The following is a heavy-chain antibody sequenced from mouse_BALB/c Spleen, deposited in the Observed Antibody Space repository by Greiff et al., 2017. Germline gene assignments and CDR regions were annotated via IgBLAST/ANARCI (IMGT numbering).Heavy chain of an antibody. Sequence: VQLQQSGAELVRPGASVKMSCKASGYTFTSYWMHWVKQRPGQGLEWIGYINPSTGYTEYNQKFKDKATLTADKSSSTAYMQLSSLTSEDSAVYYCARRDYYAMDYWGQGTSVTVSS. CDR1: GYTFTSYW. J-gene: IGHJ4*01. CDR2: INPSTGYT. CDR3: ARRDYYAMDY. V-gene: IGHV1-4*01.